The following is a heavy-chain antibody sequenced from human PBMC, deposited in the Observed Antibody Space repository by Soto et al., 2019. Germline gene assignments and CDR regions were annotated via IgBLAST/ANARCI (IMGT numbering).Heavy chain of an antibody. CDR3: ARAARLAGPRGYALDV. D-gene: IGHD2-15*01. CDR1: GYTFTNFD. Sequence: ASVKVSCKASGYTFTNFDITWVRQAPGQGLEWMGSMNPSSGDTDYAQTFKGRVTMTRNISINTAYMELNTLRSEDTAACYCARAARLAGPRGYALDVWGQGTTVTVSS. J-gene: IGHJ6*02. CDR2: MNPSSGDT. V-gene: IGHV1-8*01.